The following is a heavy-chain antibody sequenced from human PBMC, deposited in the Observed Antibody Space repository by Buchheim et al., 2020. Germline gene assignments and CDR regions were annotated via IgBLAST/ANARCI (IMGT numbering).Heavy chain of an antibody. J-gene: IGHJ4*02. CDR3: ARDHWGSYRN. D-gene: IGHD3-16*02. CDR2: SSSSTA. Sequence: EVQLVESGGGLVQPGGSLRLSCAASGFIFSDYDMDWVRQAPGKGLEWVGRSSSSTAAYAASVKGRFTISRDDSRNSLYLAMNSLITEDTAVYYCARDHWGSYRNWGQGSL. CDR1: GFIFSDYD. V-gene: IGHV3-72*01.